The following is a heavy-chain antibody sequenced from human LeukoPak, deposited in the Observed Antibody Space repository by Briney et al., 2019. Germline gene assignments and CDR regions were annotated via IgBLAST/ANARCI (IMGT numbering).Heavy chain of an antibody. CDR3: ARGPPFSSSSPLYYYYGMDV. CDR1: GGSIRSSYYY. V-gene: IGHV4-39*01. CDR2: IYDSGST. J-gene: IGHJ6*02. D-gene: IGHD6-6*01. Sequence: MPSETLSLTCTVSGGSIRSSYYYWGWIRQPPGKGLEWIGSIYDSGSTYYNPSLKSRVTISVDTSKNQFSLKLSSVTAADTAVYYCARGPPFSSSSPLYYYYGMDVWGQGTTVTVSS.